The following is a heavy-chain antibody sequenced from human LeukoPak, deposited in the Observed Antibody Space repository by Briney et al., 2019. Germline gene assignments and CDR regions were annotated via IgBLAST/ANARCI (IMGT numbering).Heavy chain of an antibody. J-gene: IGHJ4*02. CDR2: ISGSGGST. V-gene: IGHV3-23*01. CDR3: ARQLHYYDSSGYYPGGFDY. D-gene: IGHD3-22*01. Sequence: GGSLRLSCAASGFTFSSYAMSWVRQAPGKGLEWVSAISGSGGSTYYADSVKGRFTISRDNAKNSLYLQMNSLRAEDTAVYYYARQLHYYDSSGYYPGGFDYWGQGTLVTVSS. CDR1: GFTFSSYA.